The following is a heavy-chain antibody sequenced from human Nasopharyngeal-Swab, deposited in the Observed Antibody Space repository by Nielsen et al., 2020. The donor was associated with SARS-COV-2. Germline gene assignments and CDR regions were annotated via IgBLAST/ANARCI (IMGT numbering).Heavy chain of an antibody. J-gene: IGHJ4*02. D-gene: IGHD3-9*01. CDR3: AKGQGGLYYDILTGYPY. CDR2: ISWNSGSI. Sequence: GGSLRLSCAASGFTFDDYAMHWVRQAPGKGLEWVSGISWNSGSIGYADSVKGRFTISRDNAKNSLYLQMNCLRAEDTALYYCAKGQGGLYYDILTGYPYWGQGTLVTVSS. CDR1: GFTFDDYA. V-gene: IGHV3-9*01.